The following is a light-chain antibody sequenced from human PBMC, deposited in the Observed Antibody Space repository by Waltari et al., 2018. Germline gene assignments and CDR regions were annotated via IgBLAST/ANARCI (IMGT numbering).Light chain of an antibody. Sequence: DIQMTQSPSSLSASVGDRVTITCQASHDITNFLTWYQQKPGNAPTLLIYDASTLQTGVPSRFSGSGSGTVFTFTISGLQPEDIATYYCQQYDSLPVTFGGGTKVEI. V-gene: IGKV1-33*01. CDR1: HDITNF. CDR2: DAS. J-gene: IGKJ4*01. CDR3: QQYDSLPVT.